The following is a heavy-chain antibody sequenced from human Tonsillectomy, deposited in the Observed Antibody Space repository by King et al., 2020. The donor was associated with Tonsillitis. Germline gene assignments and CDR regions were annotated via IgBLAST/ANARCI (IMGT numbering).Heavy chain of an antibody. V-gene: IGHV3-74*01. CDR3: ASESATGGRYFDY. CDR1: GFTFSRYW. J-gene: IGHJ4*02. D-gene: IGHD2-8*02. Sequence: VQLVESGGGLVQPGGSLRLSCAASGFTFSRYWMHWVRQAPGKGLVWVSRINSDGSSTSYADSVKGRFTIPRDNAKNTLYLQMNSLRAEDTAVYYCASESATGGRYFDYWGQGTLVTVSS. CDR2: INSDGSST.